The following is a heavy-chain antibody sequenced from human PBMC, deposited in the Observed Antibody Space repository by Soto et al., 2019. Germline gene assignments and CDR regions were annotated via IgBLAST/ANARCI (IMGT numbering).Heavy chain of an antibody. J-gene: IGHJ3*02. D-gene: IGHD1-1*01. Sequence: EVQLVESGGGLVQPGRSLRLSCAASGFTFDDYAMHCDRQAPGKGLEWVSGISWNSGSIGYADAVKGRFTIPRDNAKNSLDRQMNSLRAEDTALYYCAKAQTGTTDEHAFDIGGHGTMVTVAS. CDR3: AKAQTGTTDEHAFDI. CDR2: ISWNSGSI. V-gene: IGHV3-9*01. CDR1: GFTFDDYA.